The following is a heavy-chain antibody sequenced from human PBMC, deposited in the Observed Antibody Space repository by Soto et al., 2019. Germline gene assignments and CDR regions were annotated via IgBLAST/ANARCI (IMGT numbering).Heavy chain of an antibody. D-gene: IGHD6-19*01. CDR2: IYYSGST. J-gene: IGHJ5*02. CDR1: GGSVSSGSYY. Sequence: SETLSLTCTVSGGSVSSGSYYWSWIRQPPGKGLEWIGYIYYSGSTNYNPSLKSRVTISVDTSKTQLSLKLSSVTAADTAVYYCARGNIESYSSGWFHWFDPWAREPWSPSPQ. CDR3: ARGNIESYSSGWFHWFDP. V-gene: IGHV4-61*01.